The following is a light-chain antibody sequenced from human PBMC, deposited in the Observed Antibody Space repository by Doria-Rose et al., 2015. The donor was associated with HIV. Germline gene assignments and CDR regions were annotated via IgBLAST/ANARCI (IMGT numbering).Light chain of an antibody. V-gene: IGLV1-51*01. Sequence: QSVVTQPPSVSAAPGQRVTISCSGGSSNIGNNYVSWYQQLPGTVPKLIIFDNSRRPSGIPDRFTGSRSGTSATLVITGPQTGDEADYYCATWDSSLSVEVFGGGTKLTVL. J-gene: IGLJ2*01. CDR3: ATWDSSLSVEV. CDR1: SSNIGNNY. CDR2: DNS.